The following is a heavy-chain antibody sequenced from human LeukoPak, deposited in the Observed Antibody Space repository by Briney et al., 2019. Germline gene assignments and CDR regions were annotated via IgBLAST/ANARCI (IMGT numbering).Heavy chain of an antibody. J-gene: IGHJ6*04. Sequence: SVKVSCKASGGTFSSYAISWVRLAPGQGLEWMGGIIPIFGTANYAQKFQGRVTITTDESTSTAYMELSSLRSEDTAVYYCASIGSRGILTGYFGAMDVWGKGTTVTVSS. CDR2: IIPIFGTA. CDR3: ASIGSRGILTGYFGAMDV. V-gene: IGHV1-69*05. D-gene: IGHD3-9*01. CDR1: GGTFSSYA.